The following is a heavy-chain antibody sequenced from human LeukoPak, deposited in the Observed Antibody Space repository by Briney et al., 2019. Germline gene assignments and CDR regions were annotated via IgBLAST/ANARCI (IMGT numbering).Heavy chain of an antibody. CDR2: ISGSGGST. J-gene: IGHJ4*02. Sequence: PGGSLRLSCAASGFTFSSYAMSWVREAPGKGLEWVSAISGSGGSTYYADSVKGRFTISRDNSKNTLYLQMDSLRAEDTAVYYCAKDRRIQLWLGFDYWGQGTLVTVSS. CDR3: AKDRRIQLWLGFDY. V-gene: IGHV3-23*01. CDR1: GFTFSSYA. D-gene: IGHD5-18*01.